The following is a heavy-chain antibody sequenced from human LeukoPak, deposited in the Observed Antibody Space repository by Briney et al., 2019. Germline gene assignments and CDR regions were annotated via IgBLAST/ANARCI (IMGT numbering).Heavy chain of an antibody. D-gene: IGHD2-2*01. Sequence: SETLSLTCAVSGGSFSGFRWHWIRQPPGKGPEWIGEINRSGGTTYNPSLKSRVTISVDTSKIQFSLNLTSVTAADTAVYYCALELVVPAALERLNAFDIWGHGTMVTVSS. CDR2: INRSGGT. J-gene: IGHJ3*02. CDR3: ALELVVPAALERLNAFDI. CDR1: GGSFSGFR. V-gene: IGHV4-34*01.